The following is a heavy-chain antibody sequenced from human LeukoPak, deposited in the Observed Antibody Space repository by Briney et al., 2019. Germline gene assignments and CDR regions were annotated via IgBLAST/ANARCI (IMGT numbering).Heavy chain of an antibody. Sequence: PSETLSLTCAVYGGSFSGYYWSWIRQPPGKGLEWIGEINHSGSTNYNPSLKSRVTISVDTSKNQFSLKLSSVTAADTAVYYCARGHLGAFDIWGQGTMVTVSS. CDR2: INHSGST. D-gene: IGHD7-27*01. V-gene: IGHV4-34*01. J-gene: IGHJ3*02. CDR1: GGSFSGYY. CDR3: ARGHLGAFDI.